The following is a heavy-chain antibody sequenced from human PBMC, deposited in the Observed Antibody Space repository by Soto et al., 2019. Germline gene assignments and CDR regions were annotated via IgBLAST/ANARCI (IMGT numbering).Heavy chain of an antibody. CDR1: GFTFTNAW. D-gene: IGHD3-10*01. CDR3: TTDPYYGASIY. J-gene: IGHJ4*02. V-gene: IGHV3-15*07. Sequence: EVQLVESGGGLVEPGESLRLACAASGFTFTNAWMNWVRQPPGKGPEWVGRIKSNADGATTDYAAPVTGRFTVSRDDAKNMLYLQMNSIKIDDTALYYCTTDPYYGASIYWGQGTLVTVSS. CDR2: IKSNADGATT.